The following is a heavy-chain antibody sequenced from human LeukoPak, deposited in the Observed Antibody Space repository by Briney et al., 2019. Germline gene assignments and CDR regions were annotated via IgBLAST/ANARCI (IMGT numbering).Heavy chain of an antibody. J-gene: IGHJ4*02. CDR2: FSRRGSI. CDR1: GFTFSSYE. V-gene: IGHV3-21*06. Sequence: KPGGSLRLSCAASGFTFSSYEMNWVRQAPGKGLEWVSSFSRRGSILYADSVKGRFTITRDNARNSLYLQMDSLRAEDTALYYCARSNPEGDFWGQGTLVTVS. CDR3: ARSNPEGDF.